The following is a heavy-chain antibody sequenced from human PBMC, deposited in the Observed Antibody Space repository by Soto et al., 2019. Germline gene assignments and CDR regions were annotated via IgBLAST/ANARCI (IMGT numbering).Heavy chain of an antibody. CDR3: AKTKDSSGSPLDY. CDR2: ISGSGGST. J-gene: IGHJ4*02. CDR1: GFTFSSYA. Sequence: GGSMRLSSAASGFTFSSYAMSWVRQAPGKGLEWVSAISGSGGSTYYADSVKGRFTISRDNSKNTLYLQMNSLRAEDTAVYSCAKTKDSSGSPLDYWGQGTLVTVSS. D-gene: IGHD3-22*01. V-gene: IGHV3-23*01.